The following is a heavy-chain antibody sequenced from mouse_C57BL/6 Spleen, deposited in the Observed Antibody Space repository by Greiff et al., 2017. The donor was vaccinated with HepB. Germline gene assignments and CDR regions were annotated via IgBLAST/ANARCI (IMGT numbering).Heavy chain of an antibody. J-gene: IGHJ2*01. CDR3: ARDLYGSLEY. Sequence: EVQLVESEGGLVQPGSSMKLSCTASGFTFSDYYMAWVRQVPEKGLEWVANINYDGSSTYYLDSLKSRFIISRDNAKNILYLQMSSLKSEDTATYYCARDLYGSLEYWGQGTTLPVSS. D-gene: IGHD1-1*01. V-gene: IGHV5-16*01. CDR2: INYDGSST. CDR1: GFTFSDYY.